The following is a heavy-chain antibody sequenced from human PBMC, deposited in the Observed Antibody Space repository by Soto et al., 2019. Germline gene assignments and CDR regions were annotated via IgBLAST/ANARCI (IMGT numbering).Heavy chain of an antibody. CDR2: IWYDGSNK. D-gene: IGHD6-6*01. V-gene: IGHV3-33*01. J-gene: IGHJ6*02. CDR1: GFTFSSYG. Sequence: QVQLVESGGGVVQPGRSLRLSCAASGFTFSSYGMHWVRQAPGKGLEWVAVIWYDGSNKYYADSVKGRFTISRDNSKNTLYLQMNSLRAEDTAVYYCARDFHPSSPADYYYYYGMDVWGQGTTVTVSS. CDR3: ARDFHPSSPADYYYYYGMDV.